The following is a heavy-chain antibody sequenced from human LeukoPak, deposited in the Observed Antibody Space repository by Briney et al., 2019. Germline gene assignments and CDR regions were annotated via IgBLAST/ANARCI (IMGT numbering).Heavy chain of an antibody. D-gene: IGHD3-10*01. Sequence: SVKVSCKASGGTFSSYAISWVRQAPGQGLEWMGGIIPIFGTANYAQKFQGRVTITADKSTSTAYMELSSLRSEDTAVYYCARASLGYYYGSGKVFDPWGQGTLVTVSS. V-gene: IGHV1-69*06. CDR1: GGTFSSYA. J-gene: IGHJ5*02. CDR2: IIPIFGTA. CDR3: ARASLGYYYGSGKVFDP.